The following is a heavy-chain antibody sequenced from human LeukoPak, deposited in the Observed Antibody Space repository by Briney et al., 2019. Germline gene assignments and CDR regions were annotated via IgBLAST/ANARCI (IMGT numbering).Heavy chain of an antibody. CDR2: ISAYNGNT. D-gene: IGHD1-20*01. J-gene: IGHJ4*02. Sequence: GSSVTVSCKASGYTFTTYGIPWVRQAPGQGLEWMGWISAYNGNTNYAQKLQGRVTMTTDTSTSTAYMELRSLRSDDTAVYYCARRVTGTTFGLDYWGQGTLVTVSS. CDR3: ARRVTGTTFGLDY. V-gene: IGHV1-18*01. CDR1: GYTFTTYG.